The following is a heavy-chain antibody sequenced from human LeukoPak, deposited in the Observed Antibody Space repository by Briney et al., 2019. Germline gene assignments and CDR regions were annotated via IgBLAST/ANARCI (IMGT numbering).Heavy chain of an antibody. Sequence: GGSLRLSCAASGFTFSSRGMQWVRQGPGKGLEWVATISHDGSDIFYVESGKGRFTISGDNSKTTVYLQMTGLRTDDTGVYYCARVRDPFRWTRTLDHWGQGTRVIVSS. CDR3: ARVRDPFRWTRTLDH. V-gene: IGHV3-30*03. D-gene: IGHD4-23*01. CDR2: ISHDGSDI. CDR1: GFTFSSRG. J-gene: IGHJ4*02.